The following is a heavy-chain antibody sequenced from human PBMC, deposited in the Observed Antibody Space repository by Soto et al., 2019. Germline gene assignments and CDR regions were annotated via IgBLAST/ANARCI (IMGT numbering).Heavy chain of an antibody. V-gene: IGHV3-48*01. D-gene: IGHD3-16*02. CDR3: ARAARGVIVIRDAFDI. CDR2: ISSSSSTI. Sequence: EVQLVESGGGLVQPGGSLRLSCAASGFTFSSYSMNWVRQAPGQGLEWVSYISSSSSTIYYADSVKGRFTISRDNAKNSLYLQMNSLRAEDTAVYYCARAARGVIVIRDAFDIWGQGTMVTVSS. CDR1: GFTFSSYS. J-gene: IGHJ3*02.